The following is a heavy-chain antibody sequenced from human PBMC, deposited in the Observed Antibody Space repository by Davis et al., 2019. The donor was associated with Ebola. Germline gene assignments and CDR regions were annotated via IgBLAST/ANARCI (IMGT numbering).Heavy chain of an antibody. CDR2: VHFSGIT. Sequence: MPSETLSLTCTVSGGSITSYSWSWIRQSPGKGLEWIGDVHFSGITNYNPNLQNRVTISMDASKNQFSLRRSAVTAADTAVYYCARASHDNSNSYYFDYWGQGTLVTVSS. J-gene: IGHJ4*02. D-gene: IGHD4-11*01. CDR3: ARASHDNSNSYYFDY. V-gene: IGHV4-59*01. CDR1: GGSITSYS.